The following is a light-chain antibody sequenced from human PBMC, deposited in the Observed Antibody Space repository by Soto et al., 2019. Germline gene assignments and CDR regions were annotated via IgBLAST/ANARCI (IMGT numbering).Light chain of an antibody. CDR3: QQCGNWPLT. V-gene: IGKV3D-20*02. Sequence: EIVLTQSPGTLSLSPWERATLSCRASQSVSSSYLAWYQQKPGQAPRLLIYEASKRATGIPARFSGSGSGTDFTLTISSLEPEDFAVYYCQQCGNWPLTFGGGTKVDIK. CDR1: QSVSSSY. J-gene: IGKJ4*01. CDR2: EAS.